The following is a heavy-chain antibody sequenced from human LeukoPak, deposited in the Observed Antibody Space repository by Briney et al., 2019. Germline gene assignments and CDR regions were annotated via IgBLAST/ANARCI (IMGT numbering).Heavy chain of an antibody. V-gene: IGHV3-23*01. J-gene: IGHJ4*02. D-gene: IGHD3-22*01. Sequence: GSLRLSCAGFGLTLRWFALGWVRPAPREGLEGVSAISGSGGSTYYAVSVKGRFTIFRDHSKNMLYLAKTRLRRADTCLFYCVSPIVVAYRSFDYWGQGTLVTASS. CDR2: ISGSGGST. CDR1: GLTLRWFA. CDR3: VSPIVVAYRSFDY.